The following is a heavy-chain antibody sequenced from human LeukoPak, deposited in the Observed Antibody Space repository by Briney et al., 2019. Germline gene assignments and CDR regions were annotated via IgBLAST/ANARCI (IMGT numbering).Heavy chain of an antibody. CDR1: GFSINGYA. D-gene: IGHD6-25*01. CDR3: TKDLMTGFSSGWYLAY. CDR2: TGGSDDNT. V-gene: IGHV3-23*01. Sequence: GGSLRLSCEGSGFSINGYAMSWVRQAPGKGLEWVAVTGGSDDNTHYADSVKGRFSISRDTSENRLFLQINSLRPDDSALYYCTKDLMTGFSSGWYLAYWGQGTLVTVSS. J-gene: IGHJ4*02.